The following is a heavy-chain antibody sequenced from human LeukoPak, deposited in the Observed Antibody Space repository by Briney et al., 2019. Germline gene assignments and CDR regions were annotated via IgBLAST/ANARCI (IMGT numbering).Heavy chain of an antibody. Sequence: GGSLRLSCAASGFTFSNYGIHWVRQAPGKGLEWVAFIRYDGSNKYYADSVKGRFTISRDNSKNTLYLQMNSLRAEDTAVYYCARGYGDYDILTGYDYWGQGTLVTVSS. J-gene: IGHJ4*02. D-gene: IGHD3-9*01. CDR3: ARGYGDYDILTGYDY. CDR1: GFTFSNYG. CDR2: IRYDGSNK. V-gene: IGHV3-30*02.